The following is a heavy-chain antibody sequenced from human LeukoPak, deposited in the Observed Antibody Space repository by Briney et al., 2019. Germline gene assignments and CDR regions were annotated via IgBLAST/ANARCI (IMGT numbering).Heavy chain of an antibody. CDR2: ISYDGSNK. Sequence: PRRSLRLSCAASGFTFSSYAMHWVRQAPGKGLEWVAVISYDGSNKYYADSVRGRFTISRDNSKNTLYLQMNSLRAEDTAVYYCARVTYDSSGYYVDYWGRGTLVTVSS. D-gene: IGHD3-22*01. CDR3: ARVTYDSSGYYVDY. J-gene: IGHJ4*02. CDR1: GFTFSSYA. V-gene: IGHV3-30-3*01.